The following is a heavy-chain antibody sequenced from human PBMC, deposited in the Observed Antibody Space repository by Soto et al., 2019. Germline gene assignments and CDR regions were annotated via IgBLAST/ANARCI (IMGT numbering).Heavy chain of an antibody. Sequence: GASVKVSCKVSGYTLTELSMHWVRQAPGKGLEWMGGFDPEDGETIYAQKFQGRVTMTEDTSTATAYMELSSLRSEDTAVYYCATTPGQSGLGLHYFEYWGQGTMVTVYS. V-gene: IGHV1-24*01. CDR1: GYTLTELS. J-gene: IGHJ4*02. D-gene: IGHD6-25*01. CDR2: FDPEDGET. CDR3: ATTPGQSGLGLHYFEY.